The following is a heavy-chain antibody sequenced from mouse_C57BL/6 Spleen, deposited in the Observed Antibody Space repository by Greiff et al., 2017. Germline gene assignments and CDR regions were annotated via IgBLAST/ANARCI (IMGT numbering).Heavy chain of an antibody. CDR1: GFTFSSYA. J-gene: IGHJ2*01. D-gene: IGHD2-1*01. V-gene: IGHV5-4*03. CDR2: ISDGGSYT. Sequence: EVKLMESGGGLVKPGGSLKLSCAASGFTFSSYAMSWVRQTPEKRLEWVATISDGGSYTYYPDNVKGRFTISRDNAKNNLYLQMRHLKSADTAMYYCASNGNFSFDYWGQGTTLTVSS. CDR3: ASNGNFSFDY.